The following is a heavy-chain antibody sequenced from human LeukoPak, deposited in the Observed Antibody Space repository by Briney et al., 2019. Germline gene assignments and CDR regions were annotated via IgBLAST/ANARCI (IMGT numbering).Heavy chain of an antibody. Sequence: SETLSLTCAVYGGSFSGYYWSWIRQPPGKGLEWIGEINHSGSTNYNPSLKSRVTISVDTSKNQFSLKLSSVTAADTAVYYCARGGDGYNFNFDYWGQGTLVTVSS. CDR3: ARGGDGYNFNFDY. J-gene: IGHJ4*02. CDR2: INHSGST. CDR1: GGSFSGYY. D-gene: IGHD5-24*01. V-gene: IGHV4-34*01.